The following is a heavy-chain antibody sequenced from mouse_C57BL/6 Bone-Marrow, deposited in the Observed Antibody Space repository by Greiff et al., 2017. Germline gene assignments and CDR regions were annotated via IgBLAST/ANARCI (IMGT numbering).Heavy chain of an antibody. CDR1: GFNIKDDY. D-gene: IGHD1-1*01. CDR3: TSSRPGYGSKTDY. CDR2: IDPENGDT. J-gene: IGHJ2*01. Sequence: EVHLVESGAELVRPGASVKLSCTASGFNIKDDYMHWVKQRPEQGLEWIGWIDPENGDTEYASKFQGKATITADTSSNTAYLQLSSLTSEDTAVYYCTSSRPGYGSKTDYWGQGTTLTVSS. V-gene: IGHV14-4*01.